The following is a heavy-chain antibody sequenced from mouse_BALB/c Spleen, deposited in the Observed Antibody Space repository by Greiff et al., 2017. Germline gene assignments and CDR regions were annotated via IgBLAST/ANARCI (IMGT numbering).Heavy chain of an antibody. Sequence: EVKLMESGGGLVKPGGSLKLSCAASGFTFSSYTMSWVRQTPEKRLEWVATISSGGSYTYYPDSVKGRFTISRDNAKNTLYLQMSSLKSEDTAMYYCTRPLLGIMDYWGQGTSVTVSS. J-gene: IGHJ4*01. D-gene: IGHD4-1*01. CDR1: GFTFSSYT. CDR3: TRPLLGIMDY. V-gene: IGHV5-6-4*01. CDR2: ISSGGSYT.